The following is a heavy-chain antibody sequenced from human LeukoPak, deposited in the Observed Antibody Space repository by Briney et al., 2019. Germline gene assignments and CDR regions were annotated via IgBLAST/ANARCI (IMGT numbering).Heavy chain of an antibody. Sequence: ASVKVSCKASGYTLTSYYMHWVRQAPGQGLEWMGIINPSGGSTTYAQKFQGRVTMTRDTSTSTVYMELSSLRSEDTAVYYCARDEVKYNYGPGAFDIWGQGTMVTVSS. J-gene: IGHJ3*02. CDR1: GYTLTSYY. D-gene: IGHD5-18*01. CDR2: INPSGGST. V-gene: IGHV1-46*01. CDR3: ARDEVKYNYGPGAFDI.